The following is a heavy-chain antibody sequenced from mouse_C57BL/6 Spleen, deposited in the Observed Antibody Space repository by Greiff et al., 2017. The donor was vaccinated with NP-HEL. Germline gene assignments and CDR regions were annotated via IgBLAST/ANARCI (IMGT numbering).Heavy chain of an antibody. CDR2: ISGCGGNT. D-gene: IGHD1-1*01. Sequence: EVHLVESGGGLVKPGGSLKLSCAASGFTFSSYTMSWVRQTPEKRLEWVATISGCGGNTYYPDSVKGRFTISRDNAKNTLYLQMSSLRSEDTALYYCARWDVGPDCYGWYFDVWGTGTTVTVSS. CDR3: ARWDVGPDCYGWYFDV. V-gene: IGHV5-9*01. CDR1: GFTFSSYT. J-gene: IGHJ1*03.